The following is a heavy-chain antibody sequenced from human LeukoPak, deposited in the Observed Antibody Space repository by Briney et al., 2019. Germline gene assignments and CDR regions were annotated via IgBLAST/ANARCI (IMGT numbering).Heavy chain of an antibody. CDR3: ARDWGYCSGGSCYSGFDY. V-gene: IGHV1-69*13. D-gene: IGHD2-15*01. CDR2: IIPIFGTA. Sequence: ASVKVSCKASGGTFSSYAISWVRQAPGQGLEWMGGIIPIFGTANYAQKFQGRVTITADESTSTAYMELSSLRSEDTAVYYCARDWGYCSGGSCYSGFDYWGQGTLVTVSS. J-gene: IGHJ4*02. CDR1: GGTFSSYA.